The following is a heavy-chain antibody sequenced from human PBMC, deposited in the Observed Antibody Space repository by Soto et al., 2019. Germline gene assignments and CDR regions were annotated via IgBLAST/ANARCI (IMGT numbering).Heavy chain of an antibody. D-gene: IGHD1-1*01. CDR3: ARDWNAGIFDY. Sequence: GGSLRLSCAASGFTFKNFAIPWFPKAQGKGLEWVEMIWYDPINKYYADSVKGRFTISRDHSRSTLSLQMDSLRAEDTAVYYCARDWNAGIFDYWGQGTLVTVSS. CDR1: GFTFKNFA. CDR2: IWYDPINK. J-gene: IGHJ4*02. V-gene: IGHV3-33*01.